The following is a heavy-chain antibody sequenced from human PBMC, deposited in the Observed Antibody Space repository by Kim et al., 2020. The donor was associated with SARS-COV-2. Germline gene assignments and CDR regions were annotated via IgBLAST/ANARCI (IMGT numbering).Heavy chain of an antibody. Sequence: GGSLRLSCAASGFTFSSYAMHWVRQAPGKGLEWVAVISYDGSNKYYADSVKGRFTISRDNSKNTLYLQMNSLRAEDTAVYYCARDGHYYGSATLDYWGQG. CDR3: ARDGHYYGSATLDY. CDR2: ISYDGSNK. J-gene: IGHJ4*02. CDR1: GFTFSSYA. V-gene: IGHV3-30*04. D-gene: IGHD3-10*01.